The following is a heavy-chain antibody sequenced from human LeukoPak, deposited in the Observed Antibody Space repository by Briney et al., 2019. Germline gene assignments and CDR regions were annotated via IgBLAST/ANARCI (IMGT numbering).Heavy chain of an antibody. CDR1: GGSFSGYY. J-gene: IGHJ5*02. CDR2: INHSGST. CDR3: ARGSVPQSWFGGWYLGFDP. D-gene: IGHD6-19*01. V-gene: IGHV4-34*01. Sequence: KSSETLSLTCAVSGGSFSGYYWTWIRQPPGKGLEWIGEINHSGSTNYNPSLKSRVIISVDTSKNQFSLKLSSVTAADTAVYYCARGSVPQSWFGGWYLGFDPWGQGTLVTVSS.